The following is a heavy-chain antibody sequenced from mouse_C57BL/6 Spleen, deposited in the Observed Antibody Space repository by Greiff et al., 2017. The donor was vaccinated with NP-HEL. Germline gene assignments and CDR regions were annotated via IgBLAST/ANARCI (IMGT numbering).Heavy chain of an antibody. Sequence: QVQLQQPGAELVKPGASVKMSCKASGYTFTSYWITWVKQRPGQGLEWIGDIYPGSGSTNYNEKFKSKATLTVDTSSSTAYMQLSSLTSEDSAVYYCAREKVYYDYSYYFDYWGQGTTLTVSS. J-gene: IGHJ2*01. V-gene: IGHV1-55*01. CDR2: IYPGSGST. CDR1: GYTFTSYW. CDR3: AREKVYYDYSYYFDY. D-gene: IGHD2-4*01.